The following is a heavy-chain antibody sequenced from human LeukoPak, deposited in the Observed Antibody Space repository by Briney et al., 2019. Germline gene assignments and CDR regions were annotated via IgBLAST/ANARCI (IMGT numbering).Heavy chain of an antibody. CDR1: GGSNSSYY. D-gene: IGHD3-22*01. J-gene: IGHJ4*02. Sequence: SSETLSLTCTVSGGSNSSYYWSWIRPPAGKGLEWIGRIYTSGSTNYNPSLKSRVTMSVDTSKNQFSLKLSSVTAAHTAVYYCARGDYYDSSGFDYWGQGTLVTVSS. V-gene: IGHV4-4*07. CDR3: ARGDYYDSSGFDY. CDR2: IYTSGST.